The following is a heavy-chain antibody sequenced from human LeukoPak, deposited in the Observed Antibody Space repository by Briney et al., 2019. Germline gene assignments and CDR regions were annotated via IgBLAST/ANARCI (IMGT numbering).Heavy chain of an antibody. CDR1: GGTFSSYA. V-gene: IGHV1-69*01. CDR3: ARRQTGYNVPNWFDP. Sequence: GSSVKVSCKASGGTFSSYAISWVRQAPGQGLEWMGGIIPIFGTANYAQKFQGRVTITADESTSTAYMELSSLRSEDTAVYYCARRQTGYNVPNWFDPWGQETLVTVSS. J-gene: IGHJ5*02. D-gene: IGHD5-18*01. CDR2: IIPIFGTA.